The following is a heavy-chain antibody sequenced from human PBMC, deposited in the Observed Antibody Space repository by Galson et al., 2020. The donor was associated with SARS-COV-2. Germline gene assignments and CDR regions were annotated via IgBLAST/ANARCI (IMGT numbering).Heavy chain of an antibody. CDR3: ARLMTFNGAVDY. CDR2: T. J-gene: IGHJ4*02. Sequence: TNYSPSFQGHVTISADKSISTAYLQWSSLKASDTAMYYCARLMTFNGAVDYWGQGTLVTVSS. V-gene: IGHV5-10-1*01. D-gene: IGHD1-26*01.